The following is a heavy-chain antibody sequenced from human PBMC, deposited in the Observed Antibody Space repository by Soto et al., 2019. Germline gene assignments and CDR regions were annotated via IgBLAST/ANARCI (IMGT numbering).Heavy chain of an antibody. J-gene: IGHJ5*02. D-gene: IGHD3-16*01. V-gene: IGHV4-4*07. CDR1: GASIRSYH. CDR3: AKDVSSRRWFDP. CDR2: IQHTGNT. Sequence: SETLSLTCAVSGASIRSYHWSFLRQPAGKGLEWIGRIQHTGNTNYNPSLKSRVTMSAETSKNQISLKMTSVTAADTAVYFCAKDVSSRRWFDPCGQGVRVTVSS.